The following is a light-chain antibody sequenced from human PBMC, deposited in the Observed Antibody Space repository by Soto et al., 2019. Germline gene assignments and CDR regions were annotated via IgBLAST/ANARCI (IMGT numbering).Light chain of an antibody. J-gene: IGKJ1*01. CDR3: QQYNNWPTWT. CDR2: GAS. CDR1: QGVSRK. V-gene: IGKV3-15*01. Sequence: EVVLTQSPATLSVSPGEGVTLSCSASQGVSRKLAWYQHKPGQAPRLLISGASTGATGIPARFSGSGSETEFTLTISSLQAEDSAVYFCQQYNNWPTWTFGQGTKVDIK.